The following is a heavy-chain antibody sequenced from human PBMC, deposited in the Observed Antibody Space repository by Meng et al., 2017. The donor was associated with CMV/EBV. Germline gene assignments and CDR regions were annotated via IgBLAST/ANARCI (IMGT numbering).Heavy chain of an antibody. CDR3: ARTEEDGYNYFDY. CDR1: GFSLSTSGMR. D-gene: IGHD5-24*01. V-gene: IGHV2-70D*14. Sequence: SGSTLVKPTQTLTLTCTFSGFSLSTSGMRVSWIRQPPGKALEWLARIDWDDDKFYSTSLKTRLTISKDTSKNQVVLTMTNRDPVDTATYYCARTEEDGYNYFDYWGQGTLVTVSS. CDR2: IDWDDDK. J-gene: IGHJ4*02.